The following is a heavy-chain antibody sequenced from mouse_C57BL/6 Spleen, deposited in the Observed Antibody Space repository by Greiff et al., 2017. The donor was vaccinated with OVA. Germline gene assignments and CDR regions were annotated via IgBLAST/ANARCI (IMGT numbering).Heavy chain of an antibody. Sequence: VKLMESGAELVKPGASVKISCKASGYAFSSYWMNWVKQRPGKGLEWIGQIYPGDGDTNYNGKFKGKATLTADKSSSTAYMRLSSVTSEDSAVYCCAGGYDQYFDVWGTGTTVTVSS. CDR3: AGGYDQYFDV. CDR1: GYAFSSYW. J-gene: IGHJ1*03. V-gene: IGHV1-80*01. CDR2: IYPGDGDT. D-gene: IGHD2-2*01.